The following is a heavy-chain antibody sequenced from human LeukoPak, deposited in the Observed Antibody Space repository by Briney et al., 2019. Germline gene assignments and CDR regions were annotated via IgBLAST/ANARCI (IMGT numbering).Heavy chain of an antibody. CDR3: AREGITMVRGVIDHYYGMDV. CDR1: GFTFSSYG. Sequence: GGSLRLSCAASGFTFSSYGMHWVRQAPGKGLEWVAVIWYDGSNKYYADSVKGRFTISRDNSKNTLYLQMNSLRAEDTAVYYCAREGITMVRGVIDHYYGMDVWGQGTTVTVSS. D-gene: IGHD3-10*01. J-gene: IGHJ6*02. V-gene: IGHV3-33*01. CDR2: IWYDGSNK.